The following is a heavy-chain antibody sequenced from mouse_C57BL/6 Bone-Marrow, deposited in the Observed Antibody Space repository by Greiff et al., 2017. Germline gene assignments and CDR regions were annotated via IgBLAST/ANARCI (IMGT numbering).Heavy chain of an antibody. D-gene: IGHD2-4*01. J-gene: IGHJ3*01. CDR2: IYPRDGST. CDR3: AMGDYDTWFAY. Sequence: VQRVESGPELVKPGASVKLSCKASGYTFTSYDINWVKQRPGQGLAWIGWIYPRDGSTKYNEKFKGKATLTVDTSSSTAYMELHSLTSEDSAVYFCAMGDYDTWFAYWGQGTLVTVSA. CDR1: GYTFTSYD. V-gene: IGHV1-85*01.